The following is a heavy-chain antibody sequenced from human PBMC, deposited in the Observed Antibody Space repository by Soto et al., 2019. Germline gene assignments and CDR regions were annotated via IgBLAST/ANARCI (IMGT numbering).Heavy chain of an antibody. CDR3: ARDWESTVSTWSFGAF. V-gene: IGHV1-69*08. CDR1: GGTFSPYT. J-gene: IGHJ4*02. CDR2: IIPFLGVT. D-gene: IGHD3-10*01. Sequence: QVQLVQSGAEVKKPGSSVKVSCKASGGTFSPYTINWVRQAPGQGLEWMGRIIPFLGVTNYAQKFQARVTITADKSTTTAYMELSGLRFADTAVYYCARDWESTVSTWSFGAFWGRGTLVTVSS.